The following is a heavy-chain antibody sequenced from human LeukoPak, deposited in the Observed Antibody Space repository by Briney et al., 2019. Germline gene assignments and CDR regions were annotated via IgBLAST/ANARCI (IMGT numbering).Heavy chain of an antibody. CDR3: ARLKGGLVKLRECYFDY. CDR1: GYSFSTYW. D-gene: IGHD4-17*01. CDR2: MYPDDSDT. Sequence: GESLKISCKASGYSFSTYWIAWVRQMPGKGLELMGIMYPDDSDTRCSPSFQGQVTISADKSINTAYLQWNSLQASDTAIYYCARLKGGLVKLRECYFDYWGQGTLVTV. J-gene: IGHJ4*02. V-gene: IGHV5-51*01.